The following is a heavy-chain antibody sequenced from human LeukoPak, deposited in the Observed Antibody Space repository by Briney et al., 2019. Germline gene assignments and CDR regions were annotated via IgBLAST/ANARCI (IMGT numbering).Heavy chain of an antibody. CDR3: ARDSRYSDTSGYYYSHYYMDV. J-gene: IGHJ6*03. Sequence: SETLSLTCTVSGGSISSGSYYWSWIRQPAGKGLEWIGRIYTSGSTNYNPSLKSRVTISVDTSKNQFSLKLSSVTAADTAVYYCARDSRYSDTSGYYYSHYYMDVWGKGTTVTVSS. V-gene: IGHV4-61*02. CDR2: IYTSGST. CDR1: GGSISSGSYY. D-gene: IGHD3-22*01.